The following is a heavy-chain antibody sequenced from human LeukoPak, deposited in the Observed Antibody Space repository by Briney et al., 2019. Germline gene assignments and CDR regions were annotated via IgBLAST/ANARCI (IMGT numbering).Heavy chain of an antibody. Sequence: ASVKVSCKASGYTFTSYGISWVRQAPGQGLEWMGWISAYNGNTNYAQKLQGRVTMTTDTSTSTAFMELRSLRSDDTAVYYCARSKFYYDMKDYWGQGTLVTVSS. CDR3: ARSKFYYDMKDY. CDR2: ISAYNGNT. CDR1: GYTFTSYG. J-gene: IGHJ4*02. V-gene: IGHV1-18*01. D-gene: IGHD3-22*01.